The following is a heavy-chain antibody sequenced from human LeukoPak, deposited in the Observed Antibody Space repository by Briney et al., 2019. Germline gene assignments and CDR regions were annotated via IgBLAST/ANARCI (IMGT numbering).Heavy chain of an antibody. J-gene: IGHJ3*02. CDR1: GGSFSGYY. CDR2: INHSGST. V-gene: IGHV4-34*01. Sequence: SETLSLTCAVYGGSFSGYYWSWIRQPPGKGLEWIGEINHSGSTNYNPSLKSRVTISVETSKTQFSLKLSSVTAADTAVYYCARGCGKGGGWRIRSVYSYGSTAFDIWGQGTMVTVSS. CDR3: ARGCGKGGGWRIRSVYSYGSTAFDI. D-gene: IGHD5-18*01.